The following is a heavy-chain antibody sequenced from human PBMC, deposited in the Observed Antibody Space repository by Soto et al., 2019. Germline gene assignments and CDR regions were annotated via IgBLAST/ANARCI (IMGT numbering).Heavy chain of an antibody. J-gene: IGHJ4*02. CDR1: GGTFSSYA. CDR2: IIPIFGTA. D-gene: IGHD4-17*01. V-gene: IGHV1-69*13. Sequence: SVKVSCKASGGTFSSYAISWVRQAPGQGLEWMGGIIPIFGTANYAQKFQGRVAITADESTSTAYMELSSLRSEDTAVYYCAITLSTVTGSFDYWGQGTLVTVSS. CDR3: AITLSTVTGSFDY.